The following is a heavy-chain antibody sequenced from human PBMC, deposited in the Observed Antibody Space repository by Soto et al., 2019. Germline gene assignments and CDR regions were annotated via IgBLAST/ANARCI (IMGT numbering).Heavy chain of an antibody. Sequence: EMQLVESGGGLVQPGGSLRLSCAASGFTVSNYEFNWVRQAPGKGLEWVSYISSNGRTLYYADSLTGRFTISRDDASNSLNLQMNSLRADDTAVYYCAREGLGRRIIQPYYHDGMDVWGHGTTVLVSS. CDR2: ISSNGRTL. D-gene: IGHD3-3*01. V-gene: IGHV3-48*03. CDR3: AREGLGRRIIQPYYHDGMDV. J-gene: IGHJ6*02. CDR1: GFTVSNYE.